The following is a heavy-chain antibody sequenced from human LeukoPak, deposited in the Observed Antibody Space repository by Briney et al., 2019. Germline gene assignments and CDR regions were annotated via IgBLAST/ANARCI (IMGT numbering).Heavy chain of an antibody. CDR1: GGSFSGYY. CDR2: INHSGST. J-gene: IGHJ6*03. CDR3: ARGVRGYSNPYYMDV. Sequence: SETLSLTCAVYGGSFSGYYWSWIRQPPGKGLEWIGEINHSGSTNYNPSLKSRVTISVDTSKNRFSLKLSSVTAADTAVYYCARGVRGYSNPYYMDVWGKGTTVTVSS. D-gene: IGHD4-11*01. V-gene: IGHV4-34*01.